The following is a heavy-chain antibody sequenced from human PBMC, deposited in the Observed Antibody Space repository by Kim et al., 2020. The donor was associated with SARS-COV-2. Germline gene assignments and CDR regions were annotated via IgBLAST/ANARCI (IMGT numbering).Heavy chain of an antibody. CDR1: GFTFSSYA. Sequence: GALRLSCAASGFTFSSYAMHWVRQAPGKGLEYVSAISSNGGSTYYANSVKGRFTISRDNSKNTLYLQMGSLRAEDMAVYYCARGLHPYYDSSGYFSKQTYYYYGMDACGQGTTVTVSS. D-gene: IGHD3-22*01. CDR3: ARGLHPYYDSSGYFSKQTYYYYGMDA. V-gene: IGHV3-64*01. CDR2: ISSNGGST. J-gene: IGHJ6*02.